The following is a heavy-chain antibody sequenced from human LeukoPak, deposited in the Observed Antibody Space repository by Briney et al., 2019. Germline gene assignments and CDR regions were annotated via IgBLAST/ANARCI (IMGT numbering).Heavy chain of an antibody. V-gene: IGHV3-21*01. D-gene: IGHD3-3*01. CDR3: ARDTIFGVVIAYYGMDV. Sequence: GPLRLSCAASGFTFSSYSMNWVRPAPGKGLEWVSSITSSSSCIYYADSVKGRFTISRDNAKNSLYLQMNSLRAEDTAVYYCARDTIFGVVIAYYGMDVWGQGTTVTVSS. CDR2: ITSSSSCI. J-gene: IGHJ6*02. CDR1: GFTFSSYS.